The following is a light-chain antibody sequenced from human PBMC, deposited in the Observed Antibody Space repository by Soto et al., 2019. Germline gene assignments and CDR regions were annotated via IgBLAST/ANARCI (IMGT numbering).Light chain of an antibody. V-gene: IGKV1-33*01. CDR2: DTS. CDR3: QQFDNLPLT. CDR1: QDIKKS. J-gene: IGKJ4*01. Sequence: DIQMTQSPSSLSASVGDRVTITCQASQDIKKSLNWYQQRPGKAPKVLIYDTSKLQTGAPSRFSGSGSGTDFILTISSLQPEDIATYYCQQFDNLPLTFGGGTKVEIK.